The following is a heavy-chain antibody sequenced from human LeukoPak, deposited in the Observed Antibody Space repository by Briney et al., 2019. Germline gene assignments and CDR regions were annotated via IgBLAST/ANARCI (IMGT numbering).Heavy chain of an antibody. CDR3: ARLGGSYSVDY. CDR1: GGSIRSFY. D-gene: IGHD3-10*01. CDR2: VPDSGNT. J-gene: IGHJ4*02. V-gene: IGHV4-59*08. Sequence: SETLSLTCTVAGGSIRSFYWSWFRQPPGRGLEWIAYVPDSGNTNHSPSLKSRVTMSIDTSKNEFSLKLSSVTATDTAVYYCARLGGSYSVDYWGQGTLVTVSS.